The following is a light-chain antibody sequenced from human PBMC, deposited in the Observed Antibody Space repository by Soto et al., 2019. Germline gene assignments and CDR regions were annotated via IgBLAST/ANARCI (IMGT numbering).Light chain of an antibody. CDR3: SSYTTTDTLI. Sequence: QSVLTQPASVSGSPGQSITISCSGGSSDIGRFNHVSWYQQHPGKAPKVMIYEVNNRPSGVSDRFSGSESGNTASLTISGLQTEDEADYYCSSYTTTDTLIFGGGTQLTVL. V-gene: IGLV2-14*01. CDR2: EVN. J-gene: IGLJ7*01. CDR1: SSDIGRFNH.